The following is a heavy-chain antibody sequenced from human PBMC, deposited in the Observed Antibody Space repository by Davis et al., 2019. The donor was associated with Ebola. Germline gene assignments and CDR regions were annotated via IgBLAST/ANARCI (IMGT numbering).Heavy chain of an antibody. CDR3: AKDRYYDNSPSYFESES. D-gene: IGHD3-22*01. J-gene: IGHJ4*02. CDR1: GGTFSSYA. V-gene: IGHV1-69*13. CDR2: IIPIFDTA. Sequence: SVKVSCKASGGTFSSYAISWVRQAPGQGLEWVGGIIPIFDTATYAHNFQDRVTITADESRITAYLELSSLRSEDTAVYYCAKDRYYDNSPSYFESESWGQGTLVTVSS.